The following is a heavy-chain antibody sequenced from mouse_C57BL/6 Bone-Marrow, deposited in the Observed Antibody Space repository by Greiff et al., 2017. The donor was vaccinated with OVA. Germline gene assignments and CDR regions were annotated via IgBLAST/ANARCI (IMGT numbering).Heavy chain of an antibody. J-gene: IGHJ4*01. CDR2: IDPNSGGT. CDR1: GYTFTSYW. V-gene: IGHV1-72*01. Sequence: VQLQQPGAELVKPGASVKLSCKASGYTFTSYWMHWVKQRPGRGLEWIGRIDPNSGGTKYHEKFKSKATLTVDKPSSTAYMQLSSLTSEDSAVYYCARDLAGITHGDYARDYWGQGTSVTVSS. D-gene: IGHD1-1*01. CDR3: ARDLAGITHGDYARDY.